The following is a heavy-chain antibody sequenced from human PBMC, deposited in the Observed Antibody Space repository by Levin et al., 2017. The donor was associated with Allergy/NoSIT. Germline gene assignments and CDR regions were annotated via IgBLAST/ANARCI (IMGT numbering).Heavy chain of an antibody. J-gene: IGHJ6*03. Sequence: SQTLSLTCSVSGDSISRGFYYWGWIRQPAGEGLEWIGRIYVTGSTTYSPSLKSRVTISLDRAKDQDSLKSNSVTAADTAVYYCARDLAGFSGYNPYCYTDVWGTGTTVTVSS. CDR2: IYVTGST. V-gene: IGHV4-61*02. CDR1: GDSISRGFYY. CDR3: ARDLAGFSGYNPYCYTDV. D-gene: IGHD5-12*01.